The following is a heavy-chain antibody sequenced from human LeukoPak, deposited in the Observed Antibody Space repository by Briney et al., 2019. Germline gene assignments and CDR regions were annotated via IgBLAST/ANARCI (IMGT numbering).Heavy chain of an antibody. CDR2: IDNRGGT. CDR1: GYSISNGYY. J-gene: IGHJ4*02. D-gene: IGHD2-2*01. V-gene: IGHV4-38-2*01. Sequence: PSETLSLTCAVSGYSISNGYYWGWIRQPPGKALEWIGSIDNRGGTYNNPSLKSRVTILLDTSKNQFSLKLSSVTAADTAVYYCGRLNLPAVSGAFDYWGQGTLVTVSS. CDR3: GRLNLPAVSGAFDY.